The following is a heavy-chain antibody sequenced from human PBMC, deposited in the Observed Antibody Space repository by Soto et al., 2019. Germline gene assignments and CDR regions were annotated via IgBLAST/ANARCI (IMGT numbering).Heavy chain of an antibody. CDR1: GGTFSSYA. Sequence: SVKVSCKASGGTFSSYAISWVRQAPGQRLEWMGGIIPIFGTANYAQKFQGRVTITADESTSTAYMELSSLRSEDTAVYYCARTVRPYYYDSSGPRALFDYWGKGTLVTVSS. J-gene: IGHJ4*02. CDR2: IIPIFGTA. D-gene: IGHD3-22*01. V-gene: IGHV1-69*13. CDR3: ARTVRPYYYDSSGPRALFDY.